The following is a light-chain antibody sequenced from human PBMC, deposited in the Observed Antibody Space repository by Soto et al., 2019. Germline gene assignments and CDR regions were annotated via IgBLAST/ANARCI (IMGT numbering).Light chain of an antibody. Sequence: EIVLTQSPATLSLSPGERATLSCRASQSLNYFLAWYQQKPGQAPRLLIYDTNNRAPDIPARFSGSGSGTDFTLTISSLEPEDFAVYYCQQRIDWPPTFGGGTKVEL. CDR3: QQRIDWPPT. CDR1: QSLNYF. V-gene: IGKV3-11*01. CDR2: DTN. J-gene: IGKJ4*01.